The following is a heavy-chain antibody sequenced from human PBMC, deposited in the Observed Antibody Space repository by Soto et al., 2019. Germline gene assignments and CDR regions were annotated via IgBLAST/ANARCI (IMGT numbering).Heavy chain of an antibody. D-gene: IGHD1-26*01. Sequence: GGSLRLSCAASGFTFSGSAMHWVRQASGKGLEWVGRIRSKANSYATAYAASVKGRFTISRDDSKNTAYLQMNSLKTEDTAVYYCTRPTRGEGYYYGMDVWGQGTTVTVSS. CDR2: IRSKANSYAT. CDR1: GFTFSGSA. CDR3: TRPTRGEGYYYGMDV. V-gene: IGHV3-73*01. J-gene: IGHJ6*02.